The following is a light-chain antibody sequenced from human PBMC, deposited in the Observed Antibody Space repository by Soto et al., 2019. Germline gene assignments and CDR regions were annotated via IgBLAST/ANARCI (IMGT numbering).Light chain of an antibody. CDR2: AAS. CDR1: QGISSY. Sequence: AIRMTQSPSSFSASTGDRVTITCRASQGISSYLAWYQQKPGKATNLLIYAASTVQSGVPSRFSGRGSGTDFPHTISRLQSEDFATYYCQQYYSYPRYTFGQGTKLESK. J-gene: IGKJ2*01. CDR3: QQYYSYPRYT. V-gene: IGKV1-8*01.